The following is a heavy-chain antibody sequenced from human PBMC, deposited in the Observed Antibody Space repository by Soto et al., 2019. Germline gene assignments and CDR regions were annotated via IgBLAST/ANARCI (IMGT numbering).Heavy chain of an antibody. CDR2: IYYSGST. J-gene: IGHJ4*02. Sequence: SETRSRTCSISGCSISSSNYYWGWIRQPPGKGLEWIGSIYYSGSTYYNPSLKSRVTISVDTSKNQFSLKLSSVTAADTAVYYCARHGGIAAAGYFDYWGQGTLVTVSS. V-gene: IGHV4-39*01. CDR3: ARHGGIAAAGYFDY. D-gene: IGHD6-13*01. CDR1: GCSISSSNYY.